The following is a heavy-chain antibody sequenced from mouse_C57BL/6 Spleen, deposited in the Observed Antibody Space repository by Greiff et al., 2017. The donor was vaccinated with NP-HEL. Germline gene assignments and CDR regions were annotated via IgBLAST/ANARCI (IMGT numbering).Heavy chain of an antibody. Sequence: EVNVVESGGGLVKPGGSLKLSCAASGFTFSDYGMHWVRQAPEKGLEWVAYISSGSSTNYYADTVKGRFTISRDNAKNTLFLQMTSLRSEDTAMYYCGGPRGDDRGWFAYWGQGTPVTVSA. V-gene: IGHV5-17*01. CDR3: GGPRGDDRGWFAY. CDR1: GFTFSDYG. D-gene: IGHD2-2*01. J-gene: IGHJ3*01. CDR2: ISSGSSTN.